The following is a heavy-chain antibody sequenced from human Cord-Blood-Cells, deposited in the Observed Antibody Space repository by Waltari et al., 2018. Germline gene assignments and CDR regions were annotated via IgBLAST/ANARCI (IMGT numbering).Heavy chain of an antibody. D-gene: IGHD6-13*01. CDR3: ARGFYIAAAGTYYFDY. CDR2: INQSGST. Sequence: QVQLQQWGAGLLKPSETLSLTCAVYGGSFSGYYWSWIRQPPGKGLEWIGEINQSGSTNSNPSLKSRVTISVDTSKNQFSLKLSSVTAADTAVYYCARGFYIAAAGTYYFDYWGQGTLVTVSS. V-gene: IGHV4-34*01. CDR1: GGSFSGYY. J-gene: IGHJ4*02.